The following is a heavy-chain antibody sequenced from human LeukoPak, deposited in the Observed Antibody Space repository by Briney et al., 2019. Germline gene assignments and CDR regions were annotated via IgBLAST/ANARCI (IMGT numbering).Heavy chain of an antibody. CDR3: AREINDDSSGYRSYYFDY. CDR1: GGSISSYY. Sequence: PSETLSLTCTVSGGSISSYYWSWIRQPPGKGLKWIGYIYYSGSTNYNPSLKSRVTISVDTSKNQFSLKLSSVTAADTAVYYCAREINDDSSGYRSYYFDYWGQGTLVTVSS. CDR2: IYYSGST. D-gene: IGHD3-22*01. J-gene: IGHJ4*02. V-gene: IGHV4-59*01.